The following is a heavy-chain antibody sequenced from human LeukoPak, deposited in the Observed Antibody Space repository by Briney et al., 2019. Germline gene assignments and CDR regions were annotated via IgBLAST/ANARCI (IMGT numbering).Heavy chain of an antibody. CDR2: IYTSGST. Sequence: SETLSLTCTVSGGSISSYYWSWIRQPAGKGLDWIGRIYTSGSTNYNPSLKSRVTMSVDTSKNQFSLKLSSVTAADTAVYYCARDQGITIFGVWFDPWGQGTLVTVSS. CDR1: GGSISSYY. J-gene: IGHJ5*02. CDR3: ARDQGITIFGVWFDP. D-gene: IGHD3-3*01. V-gene: IGHV4-4*07.